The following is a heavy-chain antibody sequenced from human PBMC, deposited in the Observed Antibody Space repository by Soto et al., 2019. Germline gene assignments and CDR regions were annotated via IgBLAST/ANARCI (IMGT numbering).Heavy chain of an antibody. J-gene: IGHJ5*01. V-gene: IGHV4-30-4*01. D-gene: IGHD2-2*01. CDR1: GGSISDDSY. CDR3: ARDEYQLLSSVSWFDS. CDR2: IYHTGNT. Sequence: PWETLSLTCTVSGGSISDDSYWSWIRQTPGKGLEWIGYIYHTGNTYYNPSLRSQVSISVDKSKSQFSLKLISVTAADTAVYFCARDEYQLLSSVSWFDSWGQGTLVTVSS.